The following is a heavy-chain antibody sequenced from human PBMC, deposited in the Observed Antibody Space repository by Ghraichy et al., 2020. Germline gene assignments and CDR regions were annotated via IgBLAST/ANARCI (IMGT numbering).Heavy chain of an antibody. CDR1: GFTFSSYW. V-gene: IGHV3-74*01. Sequence: GGSLRLSCAASGFTFSSYWMHWVRQAPGKGLVWVSRINSDGSSTSYADSVKGRFTISRDNAKNTLYLQMNSLRAEDTAVYCCARDYYYYYGMDVWGQGTTVTVSS. J-gene: IGHJ6*02. CDR2: INSDGSST. CDR3: ARDYYYYYGMDV.